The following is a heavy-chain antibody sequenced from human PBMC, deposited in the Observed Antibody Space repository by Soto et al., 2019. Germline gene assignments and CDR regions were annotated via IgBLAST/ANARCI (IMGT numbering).Heavy chain of an antibody. J-gene: IGHJ4*02. CDR2: ISSSSSTI. V-gene: IGHV3-48*01. CDR3: ARDGGDMITFGGVIVTYYFDY. CDR1: EVTSSSYS. D-gene: IGHD3-16*02. Sequence: LRLCCAAAEVTSSSYSMNRVIQAPGKGLEWVSYISSSSSTIYYADSVKGRFTISRDNAKNSLYLQMNSLRAEDTAVYYCARDGGDMITFGGVIVTYYFDYWGQGTLVTVSS.